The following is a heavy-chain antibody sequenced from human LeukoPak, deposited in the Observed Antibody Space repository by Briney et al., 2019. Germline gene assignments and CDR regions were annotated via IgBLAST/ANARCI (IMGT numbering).Heavy chain of an antibody. CDR1: GVTFSSYV. CDR2: ISGSGGGT. J-gene: IGHJ3*01. V-gene: IGHV3-23*01. Sequence: GGSLRLSCEASGVTFSSYVMRWVRQAPGKGPEWGSGISGSGGGTYYADFVKGGFAISRDNSKKTLYLQMNSLRAADSALYYCVQEGPRGLAFDVWGQGTRVTVSS. CDR3: VQEGPRGLAFDV.